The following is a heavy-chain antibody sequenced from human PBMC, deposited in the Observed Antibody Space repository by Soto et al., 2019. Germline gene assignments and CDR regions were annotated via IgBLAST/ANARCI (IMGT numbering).Heavy chain of an antibody. D-gene: IGHD1-1*01. CDR2: INPSGGST. J-gene: IGHJ5*02. CDR3: ARDLSGTS. V-gene: IGHV1-46*01. CDR1: GGTFSKYA. Sequence: ASVKVSCKASGGTFSKYAISWARQAPGQGLEWMGIINPSGGSTSYAQKFQGRVTMTRDTSTSTVYMELSSLRSEDTAVYYCARDLSGTSWGQGTLVTVSS.